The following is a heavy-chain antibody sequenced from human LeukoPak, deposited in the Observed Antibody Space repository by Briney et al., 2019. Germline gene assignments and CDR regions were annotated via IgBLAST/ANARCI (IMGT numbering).Heavy chain of an antibody. CDR2: INPNSGGT. V-gene: IGHV1-2*02. Sequence: ASVKVSCKAAGYAFTGYYMHWVRQAPGQGLEWMGWINPNSGGTNYSQKFQGRVTITADEATSTAYVELSSLRSADTDVYYCARGSYYHILPGYYSLGDYWGQGTLVTVSS. J-gene: IGHJ4*02. CDR3: ARGSYYHILPGYYSLGDY. D-gene: IGHD3-9*01. CDR1: GYAFTGYY.